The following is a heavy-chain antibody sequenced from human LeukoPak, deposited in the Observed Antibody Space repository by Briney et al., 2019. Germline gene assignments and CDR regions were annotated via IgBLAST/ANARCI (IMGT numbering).Heavy chain of an antibody. CDR2: ISSSSSTI. J-gene: IGHJ6*02. D-gene: IGHD6-19*01. CDR1: GFTFSSYS. Sequence: GGSLRLSCAASGFTFSSYSMNWVRQAPGKGLEWVSYISSSSSTIYYADSVKGRFTISRDNAKNSLYLQMNSLRAEDTALYYCAKDMGLYSSGWYSRGRYGMDVWGQGTTVTVSS. CDR3: AKDMGLYSSGWYSRGRYGMDV. V-gene: IGHV3-48*01.